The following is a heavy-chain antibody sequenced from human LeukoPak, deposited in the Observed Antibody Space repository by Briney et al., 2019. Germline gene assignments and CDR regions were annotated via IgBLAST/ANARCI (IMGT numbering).Heavy chain of an antibody. V-gene: IGHV4-59*01. CDR3: ARVSNGLSSGWYPRLGYYYGMDV. J-gene: IGHJ6*02. D-gene: IGHD6-19*01. CDR1: GGSISSYY. CDR2: IYYSGST. Sequence: SETLSLTCTVSGGSISSYYWSWIRQPPGKGLEWIGYIYYSGSTNYHPSLKSRVTISVDTSKNQFSLKLRSVTAADTAVYYCARVSNGLSSGWYPRLGYYYGMDVWGQGTTVTVSS.